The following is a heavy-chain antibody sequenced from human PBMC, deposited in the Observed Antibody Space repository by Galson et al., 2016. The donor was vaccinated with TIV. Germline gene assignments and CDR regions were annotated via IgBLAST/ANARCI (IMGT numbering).Heavy chain of an antibody. V-gene: IGHV3-23*01. CDR1: GFTFSSYA. Sequence: SLRLSCAASGFTFSSYALTWVRQAPGKGLEWVSAITGGGGSSYYADSVKGRFTISRANSKKMLYLQLNSLRAEDTAVYYCAKVPSSGFSYYYGIDVWGQGTTVTVA. D-gene: IGHD3-22*01. CDR3: AKVPSSGFSYYYGIDV. CDR2: ITGGGGSS. J-gene: IGHJ6*02.